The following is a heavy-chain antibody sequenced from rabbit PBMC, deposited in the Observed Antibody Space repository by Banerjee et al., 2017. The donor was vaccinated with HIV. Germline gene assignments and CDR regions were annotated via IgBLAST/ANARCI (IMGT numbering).Heavy chain of an antibody. V-gene: IGHV1S7*01. Sequence: QEMGESGGGLVQPGESLKVSCKASGIDFSSYGISWFRQAPGKGLEWIGYIYPGFCLTNYANSVKGRFTISSDKAQNTVFLQMTGLTASDTATYFCARSWDVLMADLYYFTLWGPGTLVTVS. D-gene: IGHD4-2*01. CDR3: ARSWDVLMADLYYFTL. CDR1: GIDFSSYG. J-gene: IGHJ4*01. CDR2: IYPGFCLT.